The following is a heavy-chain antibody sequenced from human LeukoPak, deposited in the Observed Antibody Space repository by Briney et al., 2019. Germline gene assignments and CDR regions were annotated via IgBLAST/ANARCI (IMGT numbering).Heavy chain of an antibody. CDR2: INHSGST. CDR3: ARGRGYYYDSSGYFGYYYYYMDV. Sequence: SETLSLTCAVYGGSFSGYYWSWIRQPPGKGLEWIGEINHSGSTNYNPSLKSRVTITVDTSKNQFSLKLSSVTAADTAVYYCARGRGYYYDSSGYFGYYYYYMDVWGKGTTVTVSS. V-gene: IGHV4-34*01. J-gene: IGHJ6*03. D-gene: IGHD3-22*01. CDR1: GGSFSGYY.